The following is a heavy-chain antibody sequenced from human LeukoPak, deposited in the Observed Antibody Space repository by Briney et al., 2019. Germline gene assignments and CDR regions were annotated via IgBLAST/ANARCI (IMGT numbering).Heavy chain of an antibody. D-gene: IGHD3-3*01. CDR3: AKEYAIFGVVMNAFDI. CDR1: GFTFSSYA. J-gene: IGHJ3*02. CDR2: ISGSGGST. Sequence: GGSLRLSCAASGFTFSSYAMSWVRQAPGKGLEWVSAISGSGGSTYYADSVKGRFTISRDNSRNTLYLQMNSLRAEDTAVYYCAKEYAIFGVVMNAFDIWGQGTMVTVSS. V-gene: IGHV3-23*01.